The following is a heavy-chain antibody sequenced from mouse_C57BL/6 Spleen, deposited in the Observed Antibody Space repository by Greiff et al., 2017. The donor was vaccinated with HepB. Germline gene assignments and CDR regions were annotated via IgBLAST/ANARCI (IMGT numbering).Heavy chain of an antibody. D-gene: IGHD1-1*01. CDR2: IGPGSGST. J-gene: IGHJ1*03. CDR3: AGPVRYGSSGYFDV. Sequence: QVHVKQSGAELVKPGASVKISCKASGYTFTDYYINWVKQRPGQGLEWIGKIGPGSGSTYYNEKFKGKAKLTADKYSSTAYMQLSSLTSEDSAVYLCAGPVRYGSSGYFDVWGTGTTVTVAS. CDR1: GYTFTDYY. V-gene: IGHV1-77*01.